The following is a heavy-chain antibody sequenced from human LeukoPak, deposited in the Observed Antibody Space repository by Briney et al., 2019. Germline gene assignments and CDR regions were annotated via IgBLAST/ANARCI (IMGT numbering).Heavy chain of an antibody. CDR2: INPSGGST. D-gene: IGHD6-6*01. J-gene: IGHJ5*02. CDR3: ARDGSSSGWFDP. Sequence: GASVKVSCKASGCTFTSYYIHWVRQAPGQGLEWMGIINPSGGSTIYAQKFQGRVTMTRDMSTSTVYMGLSSLRSEDTAVYHRARDGSSSGWFDPWGQGTLVTVSS. CDR1: GCTFTSYY. V-gene: IGHV1-46*01.